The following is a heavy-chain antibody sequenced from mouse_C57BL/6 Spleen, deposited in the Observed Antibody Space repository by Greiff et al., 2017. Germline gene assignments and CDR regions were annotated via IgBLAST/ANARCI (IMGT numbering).Heavy chain of an antibody. CDR2: IDPNSGGT. J-gene: IGHJ4*01. Sequence: QVQLQQPGAELVKPGASVKLSCKASGYSFTSSWMHWVKKRHGRGLEWIGRIDPNSGGTKYNQKFKGKATLTVDQPSSTAYMPLSSLTSEDSAVYDCARNYCSSYSMDDWGQGTSVTVSA. V-gene: IGHV1-72*01. CDR3: ARNYCSSYSMDD. D-gene: IGHD1-1*01. CDR1: GYSFTSSW.